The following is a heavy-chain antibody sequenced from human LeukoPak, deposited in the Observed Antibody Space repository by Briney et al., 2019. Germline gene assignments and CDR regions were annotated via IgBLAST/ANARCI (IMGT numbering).Heavy chain of an antibody. J-gene: IGHJ4*02. D-gene: IGHD6-25*01. CDR2: ISYDGSNK. CDR1: GFTFSSYG. V-gene: IGHV3-30*03. Sequence: GGSLRLPCAASGFTFSSYGMHWVRQAPGKGLEWVAAISYDGSNKYYADSVKGRFTISRDNSKNTLYLQMNSLRAEDTAVYYCARSGLFDYWGQGTLVTVSS. CDR3: ARSGLFDY.